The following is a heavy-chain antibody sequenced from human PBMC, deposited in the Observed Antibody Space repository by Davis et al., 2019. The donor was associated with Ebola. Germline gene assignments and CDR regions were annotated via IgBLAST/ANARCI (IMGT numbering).Heavy chain of an antibody. Sequence: GESLKISCAASGFTLSNYAIHWVRQAPGKGLEWVAFISFDGDNKYYADSVKGRFTISRDNSKNTLYLQMNSLRADDTAVYYCAKGRSTSCYGAIDHWGQGTLVTVSS. D-gene: IGHD2-2*01. V-gene: IGHV3-30-3*01. CDR1: GFTLSNYA. J-gene: IGHJ4*02. CDR3: AKGRSTSCYGAIDH. CDR2: ISFDGDNK.